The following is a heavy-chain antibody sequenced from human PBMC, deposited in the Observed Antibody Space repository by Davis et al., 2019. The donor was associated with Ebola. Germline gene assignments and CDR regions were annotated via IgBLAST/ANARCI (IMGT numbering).Heavy chain of an antibody. J-gene: IGHJ6*02. CDR3: AREVVVVVAATQDPYYYYGMDV. D-gene: IGHD2-15*01. Sequence: ASVKVSCKASGYTFTSYGISWVRQAPGQGLEWMGWISAYNGNTNYAQKFQGRVTMTRDTSTSTVYMELSSLRSEDTAVYYCAREVVVVVAATQDPYYYYGMDVWGQGTTVTVSS. CDR1: GYTFTSYG. V-gene: IGHV1-18*01. CDR2: ISAYNGNT.